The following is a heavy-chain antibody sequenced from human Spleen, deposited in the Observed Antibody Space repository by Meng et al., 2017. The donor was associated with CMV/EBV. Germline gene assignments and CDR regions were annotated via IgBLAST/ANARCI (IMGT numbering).Heavy chain of an antibody. V-gene: IGHV1-2*06. Sequence: SCKASGYSFNDYYMHWVRQAPGQGLEWMGRINPDSGGTDYAHKFQGRVTMTRDTSISTAYMELSRLTSDDTAVYYCARRYGTGSYRDFWGRGTLVTVSS. CDR3: ARRYGTGSYRDF. D-gene: IGHD3-10*01. CDR2: INPDSGGT. J-gene: IGHJ4*02. CDR1: GYSFNDYY.